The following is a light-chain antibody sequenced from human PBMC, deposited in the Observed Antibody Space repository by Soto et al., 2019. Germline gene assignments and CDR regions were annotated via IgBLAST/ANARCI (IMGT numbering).Light chain of an antibody. CDR3: QKYNSEWT. J-gene: IGKJ1*01. CDR2: AAS. Sequence: DTQMTQSPSSLSASVGDRVTITCRASQGISNYLAWYQQKPGKVPKLLIYAASTLQSGVPSRFSGSGSGTDFTLTISSLQPEDVATYYCQKYNSEWTFGQGTKVDIK. CDR1: QGISNY. V-gene: IGKV1-27*01.